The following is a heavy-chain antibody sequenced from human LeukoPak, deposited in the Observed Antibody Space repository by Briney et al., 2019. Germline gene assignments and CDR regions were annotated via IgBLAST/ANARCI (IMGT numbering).Heavy chain of an antibody. V-gene: IGHV4-34*01. D-gene: IGHD6-19*01. CDR2: INHSGST. CDR1: GGSFSSYY. CDR3: ARNEGSIGWYYFDY. J-gene: IGHJ4*02. Sequence: SETLSLTCAVYGGSFSSYYWSWIRQPPGKGLEWIGEINHSGSTNYNPSLKSRVTISVDTSKNQFSLKLSSVTAADTAVYFCARNEGSIGWYYFDYWGQGTLVTVSS.